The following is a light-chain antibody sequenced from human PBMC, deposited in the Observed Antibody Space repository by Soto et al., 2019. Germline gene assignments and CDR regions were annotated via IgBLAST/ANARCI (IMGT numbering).Light chain of an antibody. V-gene: IGKV1-39*01. CDR3: QQSYSTLVT. J-gene: IGKJ1*01. CDR2: ATS. Sequence: DIQMTQSPSSLSASVGDRVTITCRASQSISTYLNWYQQKPGKAPKLLIYATSSLHSGVPSRFSGSGSGTDFSLTISSLQPEDFATYYCQQSYSTLVTFGQGTKVEI. CDR1: QSISTY.